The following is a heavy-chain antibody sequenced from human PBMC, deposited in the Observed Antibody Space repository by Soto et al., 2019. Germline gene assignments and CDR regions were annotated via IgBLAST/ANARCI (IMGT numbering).Heavy chain of an antibody. J-gene: IGHJ3*01. CDR3: ARENLRDAIDL. Sequence: GGSLRLSCVASGFDFRSYEMNWVRQAPGKGLEWVSNIRANDESIYYADSVKGRVSVSRDNAKNSLFLEMNSLRVDDTDVFYCARENLRDAIDLWGQGTMVTVSS. CDR1: GFDFRSYE. V-gene: IGHV3-48*03. CDR2: IRANDESI.